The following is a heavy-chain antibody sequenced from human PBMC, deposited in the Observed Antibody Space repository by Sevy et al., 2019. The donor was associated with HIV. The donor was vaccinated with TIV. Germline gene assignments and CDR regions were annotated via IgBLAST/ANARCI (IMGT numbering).Heavy chain of an antibody. CDR1: GFSFSRSP. D-gene: IGHD3-16*02. CDR2: MSYNGNRK. CDR3: AREGVLMGGSIVSYGMDV. J-gene: IGHJ6*02. V-gene: IGHV3-30-3*01. Sequence: GGSLRLSCEGSGFSFSRSPMHWVRQAPGKGLEWVAVMSYNGNRKYNEDSVKGRFTISRDDSKNTVFLQMNSPRVEDTGVYYCAREGVLMGGSIVSYGMDVWGQGTTVTVSS.